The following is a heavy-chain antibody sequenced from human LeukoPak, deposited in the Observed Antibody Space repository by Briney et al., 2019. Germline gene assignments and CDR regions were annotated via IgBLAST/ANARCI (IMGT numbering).Heavy chain of an antibody. CDR3: ARGGVDYDYVWGTIGGENWFDP. D-gene: IGHD3-16*01. CDR2: INHSGST. V-gene: IGHV4-34*01. Sequence: QSSETLSLTCAVYGGSFSGYYWSWIRQPPGKGLEWIGEINHSGSTNYNPSLKSRVTISVDTSKNQFSLKLGSVTAADTAVYYCARGGVDYDYVWGTIGGENWFDPWGQGTLVTVSS. J-gene: IGHJ5*02. CDR1: GGSFSGYY.